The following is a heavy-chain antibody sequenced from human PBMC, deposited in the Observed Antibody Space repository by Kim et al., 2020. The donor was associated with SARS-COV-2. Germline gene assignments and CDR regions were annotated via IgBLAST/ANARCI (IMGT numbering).Heavy chain of an antibody. Sequence: SETLSLTCTVSGGSISSGGYYWSWIRQHPGKGLGWIGYIYYSGSTYYNPSLKSRVTISVDTSKNQFSLKLSSVTAADTAVYYCARARDYGDYVRWFDPWGQGTLVTVSS. J-gene: IGHJ5*02. CDR2: IYYSGST. V-gene: IGHV4-31*03. CDR3: ARARDYGDYVRWFDP. D-gene: IGHD4-17*01. CDR1: GGSISSGGYY.